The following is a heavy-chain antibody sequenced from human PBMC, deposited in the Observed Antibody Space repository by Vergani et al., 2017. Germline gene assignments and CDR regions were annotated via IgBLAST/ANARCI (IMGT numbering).Heavy chain of an antibody. Sequence: QVQLQQWGAGLLKPSETLSLTCAVYGGSFSGYYWSWIRQPPGKGLEWIGEINHSGSTNYNPSRKSRVTISVDTSKNLFSLKLSSVTAADTAVYYCARYVCSALRCFDYWGQGTLVTVSS. J-gene: IGHJ4*02. CDR3: ARYVCSALRCFDY. D-gene: IGHD4-17*01. V-gene: IGHV4-34*01. CDR2: INHSGST. CDR1: GGSFSGYY.